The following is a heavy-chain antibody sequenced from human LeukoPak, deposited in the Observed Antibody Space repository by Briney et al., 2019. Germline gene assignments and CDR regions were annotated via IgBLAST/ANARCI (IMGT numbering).Heavy chain of an antibody. D-gene: IGHD4/OR15-4a*01. CDR2: IFYTGRA. J-gene: IGHJ4*02. CDR3: ARLVDGANTRVDS. V-gene: IGHV4-59*08. Sequence: PSETLSLTCTVSRGSLSPDHCARIRQPPGKGLEWIGYIFYTGRARYNPSLEGRATLTVDMSKNQVSLKLRSVTAADTATYYCARLVDGANTRVDSWGQGTLVTVSS. CDR1: RGSLSPDH.